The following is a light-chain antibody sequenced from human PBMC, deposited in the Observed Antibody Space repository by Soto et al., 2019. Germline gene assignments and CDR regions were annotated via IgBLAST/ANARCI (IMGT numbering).Light chain of an antibody. Sequence: QSALTQPASVSGSPGQSITISCTGTSSNLGSYNLVSWYQHHPGKAPKLMIYEVTERPSGVSDRFSGSKSGHTASLTISWRQTEDEADYYCCSYAGNSAYVFGTGTKVTGL. CDR3: CSYAGNSAYV. V-gene: IGLV2-23*02. J-gene: IGLJ1*01. CDR2: EVT. CDR1: SSNLGSYNL.